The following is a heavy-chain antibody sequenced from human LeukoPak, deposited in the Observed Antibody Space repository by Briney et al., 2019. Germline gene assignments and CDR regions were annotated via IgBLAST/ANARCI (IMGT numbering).Heavy chain of an antibody. CDR1: GFTFSSFW. CDR3: ARDGGVSGYDLLDY. D-gene: IGHD5-12*01. J-gene: IGHJ4*02. CDR2: INQDGSEK. V-gene: IGHV3-7*01. Sequence: GGSLRLSCAASGFTFSSFWMTWVRQAPGKGLEWVANINQDGSEKYYVDSVKGRFTISRDNAKNSVYLQMNSLRAEDTAVYYCARDGGVSGYDLLDYWGQGTLVTVST.